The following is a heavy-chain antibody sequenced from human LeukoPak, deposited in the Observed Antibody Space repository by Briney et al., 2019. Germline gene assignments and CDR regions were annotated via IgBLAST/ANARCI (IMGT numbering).Heavy chain of an antibody. V-gene: IGHV1-2*02. J-gene: IGHJ5*02. CDR1: VYGFNDVY. Sequence: ASVRVFYKASVYGFNDVYFNGVPQAPGQGREWMGWINPHSGATNYTQRFQGRVSMDASFDTAYMALSRLTSDDTAVYYCATSSSVTHTRDHWGQGTLVTVSS. CDR3: ATSSSVTHTRDH. D-gene: IGHD5/OR15-5a*01. CDR2: INPHSGAT.